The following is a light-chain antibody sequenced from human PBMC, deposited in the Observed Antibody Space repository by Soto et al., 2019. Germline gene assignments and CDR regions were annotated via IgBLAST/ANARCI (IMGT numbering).Light chain of an antibody. J-gene: IGKJ4*01. CDR3: LQATNFPLT. CDR1: QSLVHSDGNTS. V-gene: IGKV2-24*01. CDR2: QIS. Sequence: DIVMTLTPLSSPVTLGQPASISCRSSQSLVHSDGNTSLSWLQQRPGQPPRLLIYQISNRFSGVPDRFSGSGAGTDFTLKISRVEAEDVGVYYCLQATNFPLTFGGGTKVEI.